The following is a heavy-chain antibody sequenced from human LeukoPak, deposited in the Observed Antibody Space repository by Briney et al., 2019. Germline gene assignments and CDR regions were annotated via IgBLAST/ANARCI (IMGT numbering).Heavy chain of an antibody. Sequence: SVKVSCKASGGTFSSYAISWVRQAPGQGLEWMGRIIPIFGIANYAQKFQGRVTITADKSTSTAYMELSSLRSEDTAVYYCAREQQLDYYYYYGMDVWGQGNTVTVSS. J-gene: IGHJ6*02. D-gene: IGHD6-13*01. CDR3: AREQQLDYYYYYGMDV. CDR2: IIPIFGIA. CDR1: GGTFSSYA. V-gene: IGHV1-69*04.